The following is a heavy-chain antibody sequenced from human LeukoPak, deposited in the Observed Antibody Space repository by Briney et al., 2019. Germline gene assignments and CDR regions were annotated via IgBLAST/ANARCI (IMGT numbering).Heavy chain of an antibody. CDR3: ARGYYDFWRRLNWFDP. V-gene: IGHV1-69*05. CDR2: IIPIFGTA. D-gene: IGHD3-3*01. J-gene: IGHJ5*02. Sequence: SVKVSCKASGGTFSSYAISWVRQAPGQGLEWMGGIIPIFGTANYAQKFQGRVTITTDESTSTAYMELSSLRSEDTAVYYCARGYYDFWRRLNWFDPWGQGTLVTVSS. CDR1: GGTFSSYA.